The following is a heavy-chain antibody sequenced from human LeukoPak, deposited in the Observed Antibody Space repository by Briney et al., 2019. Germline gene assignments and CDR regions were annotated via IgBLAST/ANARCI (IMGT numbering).Heavy chain of an antibody. CDR2: IHYSGST. D-gene: IGHD1-26*01. J-gene: IGHJ4*02. CDR3: ARGRSGSYHTPFDD. V-gene: IGHV4-59*01. CDR1: GGSIGSYY. Sequence: PSETLSLTCTVSGGSIGSYYWSWIRQPPGKGLEWIGSIHYSGSTNYNPSLKSRVTISVDTSKNQFSLKLSSVTAADTAVYFCARGRSGSYHTPFDDGGRETLVTVSS.